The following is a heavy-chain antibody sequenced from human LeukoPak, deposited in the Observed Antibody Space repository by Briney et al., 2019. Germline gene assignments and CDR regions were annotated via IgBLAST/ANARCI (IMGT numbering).Heavy chain of an antibody. Sequence: GASVKVSCKVSGYTLTELSMHWVRQAPGKGLEWMGGFDPEDGETIYAQKFQGRVTMTEDTSTDTAYMELSSLRSEDTAVYYCATTHPTRHWLGVFDYWGQGTLVTVSS. CDR1: GYTLTELS. V-gene: IGHV1-24*01. J-gene: IGHJ4*02. D-gene: IGHD3-10*01. CDR2: FDPEDGET. CDR3: ATTHPTRHWLGVFDY.